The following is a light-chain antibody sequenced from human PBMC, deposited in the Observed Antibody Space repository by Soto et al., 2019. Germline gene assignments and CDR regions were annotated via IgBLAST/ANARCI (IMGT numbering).Light chain of an antibody. J-gene: IGKJ5*01. CDR3: RQYCSYSWIS. CDR1: QSVSSSY. Sequence: EIVLTQSPGTLSLSPGERATLSCRASQSVSSSYLAWYQQKPGQAPRLLIYGASRRATGIPDRFSGSGSGTDVTLPISSSRVAEFAVSYCRQYCSYSWISFGQGTRLEIK. CDR2: GAS. V-gene: IGKV3-20*01.